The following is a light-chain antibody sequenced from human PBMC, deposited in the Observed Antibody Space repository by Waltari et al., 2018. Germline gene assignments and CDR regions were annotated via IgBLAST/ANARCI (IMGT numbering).Light chain of an antibody. CDR2: GAS. V-gene: IGKV3-20*01. Sequence: EIVLTQSPGTLSLSPGERATLSCRASQSVSSSYLAWYQQKPGQAPRLLLYGASSRATGIPDRFSGSWSGTDFTLTISRLEPEDFAVYYCQQYGSSPGTFGQGTKGNQT. CDR1: QSVSSSY. J-gene: IGKJ1*01. CDR3: QQYGSSPGT.